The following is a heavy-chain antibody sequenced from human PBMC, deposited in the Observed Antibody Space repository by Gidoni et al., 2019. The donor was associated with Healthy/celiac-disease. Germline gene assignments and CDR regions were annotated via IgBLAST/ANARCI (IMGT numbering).Heavy chain of an antibody. CDR2: IYWDDDK. J-gene: IGHJ6*02. D-gene: IGHD3-10*01. Sequence: QITLKEAAPTLVKPTQTLTLTCPFPGFSLITRGLGVGWIRQPPGKAMEWLALIYWDDDKRYSQSLQSRLTITKDTSKHEVVLTMTNMDPVDTATYFCARGVTMVRGHDYSGMDVWGQGTTVTVSS. V-gene: IGHV2-5*02. CDR1: GFSLITRGLG. CDR3: ARGVTMVRGHDYSGMDV.